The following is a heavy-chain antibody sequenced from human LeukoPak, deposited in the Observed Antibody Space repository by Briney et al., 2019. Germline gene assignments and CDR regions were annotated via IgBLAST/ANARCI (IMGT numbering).Heavy chain of an antibody. CDR3: ARGPLHDYVWENYRSAILVWLTL. D-gene: IGHD3-16*02. CDR2: INHSGST. CDR1: GGSFSGYY. J-gene: IGHJ4*02. Sequence: PSETLSLTCAVYGGSFSGYYWSWIRQPPGKGLEWIGEINHSGSTNYNPSLKSRVTISVDTSKNQFSLKLSSVTAADTAVYYCARGPLHDYVWENYRSAILVWLTLWGQGTLVTVSS. V-gene: IGHV4-34*01.